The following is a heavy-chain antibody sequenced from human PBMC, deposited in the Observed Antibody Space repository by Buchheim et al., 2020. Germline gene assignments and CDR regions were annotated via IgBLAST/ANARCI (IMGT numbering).Heavy chain of an antibody. CDR3: ARGPRSDSSGYPEYFQH. V-gene: IGHV4-39*07. Sequence: QLQLQESGPGLVKPSETLSLTCTVSGGSITSSIYYWGWIRQPPGKGLEWIGNIFYSGSTYYNPSLKSRVTISVDTSKNQFSLKLSSVTAADTAVYYCARGPRSDSSGYPEYFQHWGQGTL. CDR1: GGSITSSIYY. CDR2: IFYSGST. D-gene: IGHD3-22*01. J-gene: IGHJ1*01.